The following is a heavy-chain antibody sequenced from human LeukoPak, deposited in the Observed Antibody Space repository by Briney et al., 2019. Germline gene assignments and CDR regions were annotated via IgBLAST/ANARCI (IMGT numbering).Heavy chain of an antibody. CDR1: GFTFSSYA. CDR3: AREQLGYYFDY. CDR2: ISYDGSNK. D-gene: IGHD3-10*01. Sequence: GRSLRLSCAASGFTFSSYAMHWVRQAPGKGLEWVVVISYDGSNKYYADSVKGRFTISRDNSKNTLYLQMNSLRAEDTAVYYCAREQLGYYFDYWGQGTLVTVSS. V-gene: IGHV3-30-3*01. J-gene: IGHJ4*02.